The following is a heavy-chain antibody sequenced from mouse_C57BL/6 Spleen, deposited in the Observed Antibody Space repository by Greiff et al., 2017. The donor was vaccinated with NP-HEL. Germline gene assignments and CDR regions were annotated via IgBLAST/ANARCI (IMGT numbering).Heavy chain of an antibody. Sequence: VKLQESGPGLVAPSQSLSITCTVSGFSLTSYGVHWVRQPPGKGLEWLVVIWSDGSTTYNSALKSRLSISKDNSKSQVFLKMNSLQTDDTAMYYCARHGRGGYDVPFDYWGQGTTLTVSS. CDR2: IWSDGST. D-gene: IGHD2-2*01. CDR3: ARHGRGGYDVPFDY. J-gene: IGHJ2*01. V-gene: IGHV2-6-1*01. CDR1: GFSLTSYG.